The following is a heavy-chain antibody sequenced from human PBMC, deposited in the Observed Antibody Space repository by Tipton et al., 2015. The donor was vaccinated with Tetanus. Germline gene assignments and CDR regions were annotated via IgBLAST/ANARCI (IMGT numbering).Heavy chain of an antibody. J-gene: IGHJ4*02. D-gene: IGHD3-10*01. CDR1: GYTFTNFW. CDR3: ARTGSPFDY. CDR2: IYPGDSRV. Sequence: MQLVQSGAEVKKPGESLKISCKTSGYTFTNFWIGWVRQMPGKGLEWMGIIYPGDSRVIYSTSFQGHVPISADKSITTAYLHWSSLQASDTAMYFCARTGSPFDYWGQGTPITVSS. V-gene: IGHV5-51*01.